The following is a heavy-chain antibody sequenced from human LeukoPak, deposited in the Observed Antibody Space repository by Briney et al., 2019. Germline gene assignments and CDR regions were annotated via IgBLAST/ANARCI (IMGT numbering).Heavy chain of an antibody. CDR1: GGSISSGSYY. CDR2: IYHSGST. Sequence: SQTLSLTCTVSGGSISSGSYYWTWIRQPPGKGLEWIGSIYHSGSTYYNPSLKSRVTISADTSKNQFSLKLSSVTAADTAVYYCARDGQRYGALYDYWGQGTLVTVSS. CDR3: ARDGQRYGALYDY. J-gene: IGHJ4*02. D-gene: IGHD4/OR15-4a*01. V-gene: IGHV4-39*07.